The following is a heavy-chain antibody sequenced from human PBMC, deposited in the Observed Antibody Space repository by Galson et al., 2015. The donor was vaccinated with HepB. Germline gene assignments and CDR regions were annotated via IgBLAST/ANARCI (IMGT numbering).Heavy chain of an antibody. CDR2: IYWDDDK. Sequence: PALVKPTQTLTLTCTFSGFSLSTSGVGVGWIRQPPGKALEWLALIYWDDDKRYSPSLKSRLTITKDTSKNQVVLTMTNMDPVDTATYYCAHSLAVTDELDAFDIWGQGTMVTVSS. CDR3: AHSLAVTDELDAFDI. V-gene: IGHV2-5*02. J-gene: IGHJ3*02. D-gene: IGHD2-21*02. CDR1: GFSLSTSGVG.